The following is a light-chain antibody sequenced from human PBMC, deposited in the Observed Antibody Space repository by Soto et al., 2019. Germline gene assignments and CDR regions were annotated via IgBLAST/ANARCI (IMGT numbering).Light chain of an antibody. V-gene: IGKV1-16*01. CDR1: EEIDDS. CDR3: QRNKTTPFT. Sequence: DTQMTQSPSSLSASVGGRVTITCRASEEIDDSVAWFQQRPGKAPKSLIYAASTLQSGVPSRFRGSESGKYSTPTISTLRPKDSQIYYCQRNKTTPFTFGPGPKVEI. CDR2: AAS. J-gene: IGKJ3*01.